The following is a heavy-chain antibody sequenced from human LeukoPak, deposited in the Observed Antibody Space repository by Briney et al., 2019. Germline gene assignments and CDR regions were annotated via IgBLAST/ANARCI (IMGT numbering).Heavy chain of an antibody. D-gene: IGHD6-13*01. V-gene: IGHV1-2*02. J-gene: IGHJ4*02. CDR3: AREEQHQRGRHFEY. CDR2: IHPNSGNT. Sequence: ASVKVSCKASGYTFTDYYMHWVRQAPGQGPEWMAWIHPNSGNTNYAQKLQGRVTVTRDTSISTAYMELSRLRSDDTAVYYCAREEQHQRGRHFEYWGQGTLVTVSS. CDR1: GYTFTDYY.